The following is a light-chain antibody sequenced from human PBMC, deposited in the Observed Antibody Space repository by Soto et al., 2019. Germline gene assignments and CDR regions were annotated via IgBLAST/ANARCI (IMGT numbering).Light chain of an antibody. CDR1: QSISSSY. Sequence: EIVLTQSPGTLSLSPGKRATLSCRASQSISSSYLAWYQQRPGQAPRLLIYGASSRATGIPDRFSGSGSGTEFTLTISRLEPEDFAVYYCQQRSDWPPTFGQGTKVDIK. CDR2: GAS. CDR3: QQRSDWPPT. J-gene: IGKJ1*01. V-gene: IGKV3D-20*02.